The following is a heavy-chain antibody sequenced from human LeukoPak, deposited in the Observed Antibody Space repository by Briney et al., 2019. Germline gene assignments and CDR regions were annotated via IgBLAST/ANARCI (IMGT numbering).Heavy chain of an antibody. J-gene: IGHJ1*01. CDR2: MSSSGNN. V-gene: IGHV4-4*07. Sequence: SETLSLTCSVSGDSISYFYWSWIRQAAGKGLEWIGRMSSSGNNDYNASLKSRVTMSVDTSKNQLSLKVISVTAADTAVYYCASVEPRGAGYFQHWGQGTLVTVSS. D-gene: IGHD1-14*01. CDR3: ASVEPRGAGYFQH. CDR1: GDSISYFY.